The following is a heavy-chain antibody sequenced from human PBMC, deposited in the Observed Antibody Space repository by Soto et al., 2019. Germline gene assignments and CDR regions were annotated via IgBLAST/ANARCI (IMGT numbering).Heavy chain of an antibody. CDR2: ISSSSSTI. CDR1: GFTFSSYS. J-gene: IGHJ6*04. Sequence: EVQLVESGGGLVQPGGSLRLSCAASGFTFSSYSMNWVRQAPGKGLEWGSYISSSSSTIYYADSVKGRFTISRDKAKNSLYLQMNSLRAEDTAVYYCARDRRSTILTGYYFRSDVWGKGTTVTVSS. CDR3: ARDRRSTILTGYYFRSDV. D-gene: IGHD3-9*01. V-gene: IGHV3-48*01.